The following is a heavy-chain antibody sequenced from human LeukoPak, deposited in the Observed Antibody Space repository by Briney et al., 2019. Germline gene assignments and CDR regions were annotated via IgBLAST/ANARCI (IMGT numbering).Heavy chain of an antibody. V-gene: IGHV1-18*01. D-gene: IGHD3-3*01. J-gene: IGHJ6*03. CDR3: ARAWYYDFWSGYYPSAMDV. CDR2: ISAYNGDT. Sequence: ASVKVSCKASGYTFTSYGISWVRQAPGQGLEWMGWISAYNGDTNYAQKFQGRVTMTRDTSISTAYMELSRLRSDDTAVYYCARAWYYDFWSGYYPSAMDVWGKGTTVTVSS. CDR1: GYTFTSYG.